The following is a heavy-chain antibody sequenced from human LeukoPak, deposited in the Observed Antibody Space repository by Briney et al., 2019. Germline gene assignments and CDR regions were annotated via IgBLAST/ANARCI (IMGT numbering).Heavy chain of an antibody. D-gene: IGHD4-4*01. CDR1: GFNLRRYG. J-gene: IGHJ4*02. V-gene: IGHV3-30*18. Sequence: TGGSLRLSCTVSGFNLRRYGMHWVRQAPGKGLEYLALTSYDGRSKFYGDSVEGRFTVSRDRSANTVYLQMNSLTVEDTAMYYCVKGGGSGEYSDCYFDYWGQGTLVTVSS. CDR3: VKGGGSGEYSDCYFDY. CDR2: TSYDGRSK.